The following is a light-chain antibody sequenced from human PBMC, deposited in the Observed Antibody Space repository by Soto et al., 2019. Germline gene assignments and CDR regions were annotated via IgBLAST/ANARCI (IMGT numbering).Light chain of an antibody. V-gene: IGKV1-39*01. CDR3: QQSDSPPIT. CDR1: QSISRY. J-gene: IGKJ5*01. Sequence: DIQMTQSPSSLSASVGDRVTITCRASQSISRYLNWYQQKPGKAPKLLIYAASSLHTGVPSRISGSGSGTDFTLTISSLQPEDFATYYCQQSDSPPITFGQGTRLEIK. CDR2: AAS.